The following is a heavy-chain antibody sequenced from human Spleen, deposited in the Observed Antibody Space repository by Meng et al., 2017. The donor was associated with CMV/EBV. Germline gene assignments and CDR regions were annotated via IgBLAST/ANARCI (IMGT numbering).Heavy chain of an antibody. D-gene: IGHD4-23*01. CDR2: IIPILGIA. Sequence: SVKVSCKASGGTFSSYAISWVRQAPGQGLEWMGGIIPILGIANYAQKFQGRVTITADKSTSTAYMELSSLRSEDTAVYYCARAYTVVTRPVGYWGQGTLVTVSS. CDR1: GGTFSSYA. CDR3: ARAYTVVTRPVGY. J-gene: IGHJ4*02. V-gene: IGHV1-69*10.